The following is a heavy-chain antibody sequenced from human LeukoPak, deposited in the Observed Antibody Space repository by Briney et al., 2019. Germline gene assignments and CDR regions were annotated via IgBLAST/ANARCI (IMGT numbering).Heavy chain of an antibody. CDR1: GFTLSTYW. Sequence: VGSLRLSCAASGFTLSTYWMHWGRRAPGKGLVWVSLINSDGSSTTYAEYVNGRFTISRDNAKNTLYLQMNNLRAEDTAVYYCARDYYGSLDCWEQGILITVSS. V-gene: IGHV3-74*01. D-gene: IGHD3-10*01. CDR2: INSDGSST. CDR3: ARDYYGSLDC. J-gene: IGHJ4*01.